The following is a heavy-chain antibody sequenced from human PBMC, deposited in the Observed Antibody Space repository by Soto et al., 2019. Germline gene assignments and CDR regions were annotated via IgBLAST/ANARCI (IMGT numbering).Heavy chain of an antibody. CDR3: AVHDSIDKWFDP. CDR2: IYPGDSDT. Sequence: GESLKISCKASGYSFSSYWIGWVRQMPGKGLEWMGIIYPGDSDTKYSPSLQGQVTISADTSISTAYLQWTSLKASDTAMYYCAVHDSIDKWFDPWGQGTPVTVSS. CDR1: GYSFSSYW. D-gene: IGHD6-6*01. J-gene: IGHJ5*02. V-gene: IGHV5-51*01.